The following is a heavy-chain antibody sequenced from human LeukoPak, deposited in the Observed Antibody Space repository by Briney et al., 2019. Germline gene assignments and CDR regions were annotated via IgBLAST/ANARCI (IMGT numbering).Heavy chain of an antibody. D-gene: IGHD3-10*01. J-gene: IGHJ5*02. CDR2: INPSCGST. V-gene: IGHV1-46*01. CDR3: AKGARELWIGESGNWFDP. Sequence: ASGKLSCTAYGYTFTPYYMHRVRQAPGQGLEWRGIINPSCGSTTHTQKFQGRVPMTRDTSTSTVYMELYSLRSEDTAAYYCAKGARELWIGESGNWFDPWGQGTLVTVSS. CDR1: GYTFTPYY.